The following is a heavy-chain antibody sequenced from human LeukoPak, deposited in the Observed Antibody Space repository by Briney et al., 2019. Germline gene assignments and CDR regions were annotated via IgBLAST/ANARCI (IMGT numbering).Heavy chain of an antibody. V-gene: IGHV3-23*01. CDR3: ARVEGCTNGICYYYFDY. CDR2: ISGSGGST. D-gene: IGHD2-8*01. CDR1: GFTFSSYG. J-gene: IGHJ4*02. Sequence: GGTLRLSCAASGFTFSSYGMSWVRQAPGKGLEWVSAISGSGGSTYYADSVKGRFTISRDNSKNTLYLQMNSLKIEDTAVYYCARVEGCTNGICYYYFDYWGQGTLVTVSS.